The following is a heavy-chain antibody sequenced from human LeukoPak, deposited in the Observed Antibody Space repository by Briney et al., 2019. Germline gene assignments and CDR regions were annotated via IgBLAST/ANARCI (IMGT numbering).Heavy chain of an antibody. CDR3: AEDQQLEPFHY. CDR1: GFTFSTYW. V-gene: IGHV3-74*01. CDR2: IKYDGSTT. D-gene: IGHD1-1*01. Sequence: PGGSLRLSCAASGFTFSTYWMHWVRQTPGKGLVWVSRIKYDGSTTNYADSVKGRFTISRDNAENTLYLQMNSLRTDDTAMYYCAEDQQLEPFHYWGRGTLVTVSS. J-gene: IGHJ4*02.